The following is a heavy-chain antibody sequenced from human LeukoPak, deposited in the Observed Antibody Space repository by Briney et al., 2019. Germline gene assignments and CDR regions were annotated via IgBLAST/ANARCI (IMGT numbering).Heavy chain of an antibody. V-gene: IGHV3-53*01. CDR3: ARGWYFEKFDY. D-gene: IGHD2-15*01. Sequence: PGGSLRLSCAASGFTVSSNYMSWVRQAPGKGLEGVSVIYSGGSTYYADSVKGRFTISRDNSKNTLYLQMNSLRAEDTAVYYCARGWYFEKFDYWGQGTLVTVSS. CDR2: IYSGGST. CDR1: GFTVSSNY. J-gene: IGHJ4*02.